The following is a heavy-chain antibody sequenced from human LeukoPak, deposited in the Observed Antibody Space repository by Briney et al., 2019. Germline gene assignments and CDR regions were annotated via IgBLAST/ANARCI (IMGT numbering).Heavy chain of an antibody. CDR2: IYHSGST. Sequence: SQTLSLTCAVSGGSISSGGYSWSWIRQPPGKGLEWIGYIYHSGSTYYNPSLKSRVTISVDRSKNQFSLKLSSVTAADTAVYYCARHSPGEGLRYFDWLLFYDYWGQGTLVTVSS. J-gene: IGHJ4*02. V-gene: IGHV4-30-2*01. CDR3: ARHSPGEGLRYFDWLLFYDY. D-gene: IGHD3-9*01. CDR1: GGSISSGGYS.